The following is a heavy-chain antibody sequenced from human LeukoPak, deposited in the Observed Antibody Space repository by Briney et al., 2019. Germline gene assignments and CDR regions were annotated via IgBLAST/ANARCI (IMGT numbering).Heavy chain of an antibody. V-gene: IGHV4-39*07. CDR2: IYFSGGT. CDR1: GDSISSSNCY. D-gene: IGHD6-13*01. CDR3: ARSLIPEQLVMNF. J-gene: IGHJ4*02. Sequence: SETLSLTCTVSGDSISSSNCYWGWTRQPPGKGLEWIGSIYFSGGTYYNASLKSRVTMSVDTSKNQFSLNLKSVTPEDTAVYYCARSLIPEQLVMNFWGQGTLVTVSS.